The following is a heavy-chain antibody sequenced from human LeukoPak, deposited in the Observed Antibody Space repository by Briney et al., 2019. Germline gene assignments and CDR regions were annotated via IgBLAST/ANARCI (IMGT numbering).Heavy chain of an antibody. V-gene: IGHV4-4*08. CDR1: GGSISSYY. D-gene: IGHD4-17*01. CDR2: IYTSGST. CDR3: ARDTTVLFDY. Sequence: SETLSLTCTVSGGSISSYYWNWIRQPPGKGLEWIGRIYTSGSTNYNPSLKSRVTISVDTSKNQFSLKLSSVTAADTAVYYCARDTTVLFDYWGQGTLVTVSS. J-gene: IGHJ4*02.